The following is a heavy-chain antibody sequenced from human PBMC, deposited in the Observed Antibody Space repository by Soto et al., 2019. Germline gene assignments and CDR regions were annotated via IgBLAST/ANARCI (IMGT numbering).Heavy chain of an antibody. CDR3: ARHCLYSSASGPFGMDV. Sequence: PSETLSLTCTVSGASMAKNNHYWAWIRQPPGKGLEWIATTYYSGNTYYNPSLKSRVTVSVDTSNTQFSLKLSSVTAADTAVYYGARHCLYSSASGPFGMDVWGQGTTVIVS. CDR1: GASMAKNNHY. J-gene: IGHJ6*02. D-gene: IGHD6-19*01. CDR2: TYYSGNT. V-gene: IGHV4-39*01.